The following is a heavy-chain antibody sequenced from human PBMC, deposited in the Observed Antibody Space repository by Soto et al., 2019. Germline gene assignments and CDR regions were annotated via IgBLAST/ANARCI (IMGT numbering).Heavy chain of an antibody. CDR3: AKDRGPSTVTPLGY. CDR1: GFTFSSYG. D-gene: IGHD4-17*01. Sequence: QVPLVESGGGVVQPGRSLRLSCAASGFTFSSYGMHWVRQAPGKGLEWVAVISYDGSNKYYADSVKGRFTISRDNSKNTLYLQMNSLRAEDTAVYYCAKDRGPSTVTPLGYWGQGTLVTVSS. CDR2: ISYDGSNK. J-gene: IGHJ4*02. V-gene: IGHV3-30*18.